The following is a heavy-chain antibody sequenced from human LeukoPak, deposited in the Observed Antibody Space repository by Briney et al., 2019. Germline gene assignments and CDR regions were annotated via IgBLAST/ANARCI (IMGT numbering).Heavy chain of an antibody. D-gene: IGHD3-10*01. CDR1: GYTFTIYG. Sequence: ASVKVSCKASGYTFTIYGISWVRQAPGQGLEWMGWISAYNGNTNYAQKLQGRVTMTTDTSTSTAYMELRSLRSDDTAVYYCARVGYYGSGSYYREYWGQGTLVTVSS. V-gene: IGHV1-18*04. CDR3: ARVGYYGSGSYYREY. J-gene: IGHJ4*02. CDR2: ISAYNGNT.